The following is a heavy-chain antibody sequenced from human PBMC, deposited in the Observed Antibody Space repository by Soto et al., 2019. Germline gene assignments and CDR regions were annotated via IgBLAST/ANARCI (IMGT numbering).Heavy chain of an antibody. CDR3: MRAYYYGLGRGRSMDV. V-gene: IGHV4-61*01. CDR2: IYDRGST. CDR1: GDSVSSGSDY. D-gene: IGHD3-10*01. Sequence: QVQLQVSGPGLVKPSENLSLTCTVSGDSVSSGSDYWNWIRQPPGKGLEWIGYIYDRGSTNYNPSLKSQLTITVDKCKRQFFLNLSSVTAAETAGYYCMRAYYYGLGRGRSMDVWGQGATVSVSS. J-gene: IGHJ6*02.